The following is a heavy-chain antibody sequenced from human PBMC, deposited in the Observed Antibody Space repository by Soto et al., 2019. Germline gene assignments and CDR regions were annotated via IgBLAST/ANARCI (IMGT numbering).Heavy chain of an antibody. D-gene: IGHD6-19*01. CDR1: GFTFSSYI. V-gene: IGHV3-21*01. Sequence: GGSLRLSCAASGFTFSSYIMNWVRQAPGRGLECVSSISSGGTYIHYTDSLKGRFTISRDNARNSLHLQVSSLRVEDTAVYYCATTAAVAGTEVFDYWGQGT. CDR3: ATTAAVAGTEVFDY. J-gene: IGHJ4*02. CDR2: ISSGGTYI.